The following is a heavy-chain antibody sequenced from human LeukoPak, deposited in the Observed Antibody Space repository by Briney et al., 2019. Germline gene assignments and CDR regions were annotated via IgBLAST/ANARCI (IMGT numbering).Heavy chain of an antibody. J-gene: IGHJ4*02. CDR1: GYTFTSYD. Sequence: ASVKVSCKASGYTFTSYDMHWVRQAPGQGLEWMGWINPNTGGTNYAQNFQGRVTMTRDTSISTAYMELSRLKSDDTAVYYCARGPTVTTDYWGQGTLVTVSS. CDR2: INPNTGGT. V-gene: IGHV1-2*02. CDR3: ARGPTVTTDY. D-gene: IGHD4-17*01.